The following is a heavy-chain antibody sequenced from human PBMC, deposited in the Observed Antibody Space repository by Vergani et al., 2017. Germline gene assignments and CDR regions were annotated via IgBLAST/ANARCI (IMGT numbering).Heavy chain of an antibody. CDR3: ARTSSISGSYYNGEWDY. D-gene: IGHD3-10*01. CDR1: GYNFTDFY. CDR2: ITPGGST. V-gene: IGHV1-46*03. Sequence: QVQLVQSGAEVKKPGASVKVSCKTSGYNFTDFYVHWVRQAPGQGLEWMGIITPGGSTDYGPKFQGRATMTRDTSTRTVYMDLTGLRSDDTAMYYCARTSSISGSYYNGEWDYWGQGTLVVVSS. J-gene: IGHJ4*02.